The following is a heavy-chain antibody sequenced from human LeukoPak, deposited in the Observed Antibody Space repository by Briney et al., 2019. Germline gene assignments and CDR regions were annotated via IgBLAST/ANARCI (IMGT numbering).Heavy chain of an antibody. CDR2: SDRDGVVR. D-gene: IGHD3-3*01. V-gene: IGHV3-74*01. CDR3: VASRWSGALDF. J-gene: IGHJ4*02. Sequence: GGSLRLSCVGSSIRFADHWMLWVRQVPGKPPAWVARSDRDGVVREYADSVKGRFTIPRGNARNTIHLEMHRLKVEDTAIYYCVASRWSGALDFWGQGSLVTVSS. CDR1: SIRFADHW.